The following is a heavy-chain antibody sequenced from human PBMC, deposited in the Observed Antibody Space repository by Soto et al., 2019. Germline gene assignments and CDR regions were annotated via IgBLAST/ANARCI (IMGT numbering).Heavy chain of an antibody. CDR3: AREAIVAGATTDRDV. Sequence: RASVKVSCNASGYTLTTFFMHWVRQAPGQGLEWMGVINPGYPAGRSTTYAQKFQGRVTMTTDTSTSTVYMELSRLRSDDTAVDYWAREAIVAGATTDRDVWGQGGTVTVA. V-gene: IGHV1-46*01. CDR1: GYTLTTFF. J-gene: IGHJ6*02. D-gene: IGHD1-26*01. CDR2: INPGYPAGRST.